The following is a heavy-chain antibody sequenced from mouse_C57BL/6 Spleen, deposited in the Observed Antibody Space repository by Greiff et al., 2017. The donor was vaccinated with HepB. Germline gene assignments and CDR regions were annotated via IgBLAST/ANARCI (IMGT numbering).Heavy chain of an antibody. Sequence: QVQLQQSGPELVKPGASVKISCKASGYAFSSSWMNWVKQRPGKGLEWIGRIYPGDGDTNYNGKFKGKATLTADKSSSTAYMQLSSLTSEDSAFYFCARIYYGSSFDYWGQGTTLTVSS. CDR2: IYPGDGDT. D-gene: IGHD1-1*01. J-gene: IGHJ2*01. CDR3: ARIYYGSSFDY. CDR1: GYAFSSSW. V-gene: IGHV1-82*01.